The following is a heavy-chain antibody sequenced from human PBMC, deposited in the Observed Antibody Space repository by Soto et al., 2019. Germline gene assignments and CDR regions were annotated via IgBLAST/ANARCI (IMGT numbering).Heavy chain of an antibody. Sequence: EVQVAESGGGLVQPGRSLRLSCAASGFTFDDYAMHWVRHAPGTGLEWVSGISWNSGSIGYADSVTGRFTISRDNAKNSLYLQMNSLRAEDTALYYCAKDMGDIVVVPPASPENYAFDIWGQGTMVTVSS. CDR1: GFTFDDYA. J-gene: IGHJ3*02. D-gene: IGHD2-2*01. CDR2: ISWNSGSI. V-gene: IGHV3-9*01. CDR3: AKDMGDIVVVPPASPENYAFDI.